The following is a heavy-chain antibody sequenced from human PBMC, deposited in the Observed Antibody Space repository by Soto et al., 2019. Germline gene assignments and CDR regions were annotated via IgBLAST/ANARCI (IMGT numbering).Heavy chain of an antibody. Sequence: PSETLSLTXAVSGGSISSGGYSWSRIRQPPGKGLEWIGYIHHSGSTNYNPSLKSRVTISVDTSKNQFSLKLSSVTAADTAVYYCTTDSGSQERSTSWGQGTLVTVSS. CDR2: IHHSGST. V-gene: IGHV4-30-2*01. CDR1: GGSISSGGYS. CDR3: TTDSGSQERSTS. D-gene: IGHD2-2*01. J-gene: IGHJ4*02.